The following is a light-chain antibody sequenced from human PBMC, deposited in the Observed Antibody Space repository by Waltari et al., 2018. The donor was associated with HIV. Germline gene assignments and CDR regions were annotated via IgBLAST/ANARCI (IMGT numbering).Light chain of an antibody. CDR1: SLRRYY. V-gene: IGLV3-19*01. J-gene: IGLJ2*01. Sequence: SSEVTQAPAVSVALGQTVRITCQGDSLRRYYASWYQQKPGQAPVLVIYGKNNRPSGIPDRFSGSSSGNTASLTITGAQAEDEADYYCNSRDSSGNHVVFGGGTKLTVL. CDR2: GKN. CDR3: NSRDSSGNHVV.